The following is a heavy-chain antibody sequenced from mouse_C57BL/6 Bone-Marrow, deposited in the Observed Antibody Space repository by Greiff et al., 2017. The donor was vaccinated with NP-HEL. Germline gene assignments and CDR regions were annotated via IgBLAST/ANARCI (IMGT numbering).Heavy chain of an antibody. J-gene: IGHJ2*01. V-gene: IGHV1-81*01. Sequence: VQLQQSGAELARPGASVKLSCKASGYTFTSYGISWVKQRPGQGLEWIGEIYPRSGNTYYNEKFKGKATLTADKSSSTAYMELRSLTSEDSAVYSCESNYGSYYFDDWGQGTTLTVSS. CDR2: IYPRSGNT. CDR1: GYTFTSYG. D-gene: IGHD1-1*01. CDR3: ESNYGSYYFDD.